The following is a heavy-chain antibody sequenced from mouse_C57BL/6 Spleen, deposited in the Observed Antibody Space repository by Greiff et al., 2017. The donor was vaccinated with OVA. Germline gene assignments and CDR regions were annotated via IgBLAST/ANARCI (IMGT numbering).Heavy chain of an antibody. Sequence: VQLQQSGAELVRPGASVTLSCKASGYTFTDYEMHWVKQTPVHGLEWIGAIDPETGGTAYNQKFKGKAILPAAKSSSPAYLELRSLPSEDSAVYYGTKGDVPFDDWGQGTTLTVSS. CDR3: TKGDVPFDD. CDR1: GYTFTDYE. J-gene: IGHJ2*01. CDR2: IDPETGGT. V-gene: IGHV1-15*01.